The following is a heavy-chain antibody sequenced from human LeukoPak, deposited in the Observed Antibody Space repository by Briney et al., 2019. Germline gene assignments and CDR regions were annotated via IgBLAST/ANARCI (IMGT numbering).Heavy chain of an antibody. CDR2: ISTSSNI. Sequence: MTGGSLRPSCAASGFTFTDYTINWVRQAPGKGLEWVSSISTSSNIYYADSVKGRFTVSRDNAKNSVYLQTNSLRAEDTAVYYCARDRSYVGFDYWGQGTLVTVSS. J-gene: IGHJ4*02. V-gene: IGHV3-69-1*01. CDR3: ARDRSYVGFDY. CDR1: GFTFTDYT. D-gene: IGHD4-23*01.